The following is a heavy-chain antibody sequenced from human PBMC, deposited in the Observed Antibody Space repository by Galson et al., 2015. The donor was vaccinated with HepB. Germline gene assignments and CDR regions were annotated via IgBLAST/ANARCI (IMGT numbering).Heavy chain of an antibody. V-gene: IGHV3-30*04. J-gene: IGHJ4*02. CDR2: ISYDGSNK. CDR3: AKVCGIQLWMNLGGSWPDY. CDR1: GFTFSSYA. Sequence: SLRLSCAASGFTFSSYAMHWVRQAPGKGLEWVAVISYDGSNKYYADSVKGRFTISRDNSKNTLYLQMNSLRAEDTAVYYCAKVCGIQLWMNLGGSWPDYWGQGTLVTVSS. D-gene: IGHD5-18*01.